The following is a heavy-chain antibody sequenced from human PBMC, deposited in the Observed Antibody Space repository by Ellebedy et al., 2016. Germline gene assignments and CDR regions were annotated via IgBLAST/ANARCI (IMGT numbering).Heavy chain of an antibody. J-gene: IGHJ1*01. CDR2: ISAYNGNT. D-gene: IGHD6-19*01. CDR1: GYTFTSYG. Sequence: ASVKVSCKASGYTFTSYGISWVRQAPGQGLEWMGWISAYNGNTNYAQKLQGGVTMTTDTSTSTAYMELRSLRSDDTAVYYCARDTLTSGWLVPRAREYFQHWGQGTLVTVSS. CDR3: ARDTLTSGWLVPRAREYFQH. V-gene: IGHV1-18*01.